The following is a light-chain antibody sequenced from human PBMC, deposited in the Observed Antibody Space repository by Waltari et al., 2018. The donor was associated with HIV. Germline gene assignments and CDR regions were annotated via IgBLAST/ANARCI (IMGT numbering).Light chain of an antibody. CDR2: VAS. Sequence: DIQMTQSPSSLSASVGNRVTITCRSSQSISTSFNWYQQKPGKAPKLLIYVASSWQSGVPSRFSGSGSGTDFTLTISSLKTEDFATYYCQESYTASYTFGQGTKLEIK. CDR3: QESYTASYT. V-gene: IGKV1-39*01. J-gene: IGKJ2*01. CDR1: QSISTS.